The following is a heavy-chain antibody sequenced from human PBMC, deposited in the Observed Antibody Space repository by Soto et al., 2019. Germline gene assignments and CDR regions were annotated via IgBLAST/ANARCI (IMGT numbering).Heavy chain of an antibody. J-gene: IGHJ5*02. D-gene: IGHD6-19*01. CDR2: LIPMFGTG. CDR3: ARENRDDNSGWYSSSDWFDP. Sequence: QVQLVQSGAEVKKPGSSVRVSCKASGETSDSFSISWVRQAPGRGLEWMGGLIPMFGTGNYAQKFQGRLTITADESTGTSYMDLKRLRSEDTAVYFCARENRDDNSGWYSSSDWFDPWGQGTLVTVSS. V-gene: IGHV1-69*01. CDR1: GETSDSFS.